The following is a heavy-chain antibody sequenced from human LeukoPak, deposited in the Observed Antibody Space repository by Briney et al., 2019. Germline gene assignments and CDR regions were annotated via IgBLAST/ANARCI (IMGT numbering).Heavy chain of an antibody. CDR3: ARGDRWFDP. Sequence: GRSLRLSCAASGFTFSRHGMHWVRQAPGKGLEWVAVISYDGSNKYYADSVRGRFTISRDNSKNTLYLQMNSLRAEDTAVYYCARGDRWFDPWGQGTLVTVSS. J-gene: IGHJ5*02. CDR2: ISYDGSNK. V-gene: IGHV3-30*03. CDR1: GFTFSRHG.